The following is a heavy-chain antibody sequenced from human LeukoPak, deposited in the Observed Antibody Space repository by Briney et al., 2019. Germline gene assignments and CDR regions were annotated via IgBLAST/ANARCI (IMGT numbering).Heavy chain of an antibody. J-gene: IGHJ4*02. CDR2: IDRGGST. CDR3: ARSGGVVATITDY. CDR1: GFTVGSNY. V-gene: IGHV3-53*01. Sequence: GGSLRLSCSASGFTVGSNYMSWVREAPGKGLEWVSVIDRGGSTYYADSMKGRFTISRDNSKNTLYLQMNSLRAEDTAVYYCARSGGVVATITDYWGQGTLVTVSS. D-gene: IGHD5-12*01.